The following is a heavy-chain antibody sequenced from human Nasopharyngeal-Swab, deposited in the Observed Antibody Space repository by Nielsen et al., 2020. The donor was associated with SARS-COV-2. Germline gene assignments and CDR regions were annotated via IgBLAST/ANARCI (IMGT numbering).Heavy chain of an antibody. CDR2: IYYSGST. D-gene: IGHD2-15*01. V-gene: IGHV4-59*01. J-gene: IGHJ6*03. CDR1: GGSISSYY. Sequence: GSLRLSCTVSGGSISSYYWSWIRQPPGKGLEWIGYIYYSGSTNYNPSLKSRVTISVDTSKNQFSLKLSSVTAADTAVYYCARAAYCSGGSCYSYYYYMDVWGKGTTVTVSS. CDR3: ARAAYCSGGSCYSYYYYMDV.